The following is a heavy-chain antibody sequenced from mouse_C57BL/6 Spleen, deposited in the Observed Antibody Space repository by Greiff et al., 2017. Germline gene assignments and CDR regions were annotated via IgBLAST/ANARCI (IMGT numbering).Heavy chain of an antibody. V-gene: IGHV1-50*01. Sequence: QVQLQQPGAELVKPGASVKLSCKASGYTFTSYWMQWVKQRPGQGLEWIGEIDPSDSYTNYNQKFKGKATLTVDTSSSTAYMQLSSLTSEDSAVYYCARYYYYGSSVPRYWYFDVWGTGTTVTVSS. CDR3: ARYYYYGSSVPRYWYFDV. CDR2: IDPSDSYT. J-gene: IGHJ1*03. CDR1: GYTFTSYW. D-gene: IGHD1-1*01.